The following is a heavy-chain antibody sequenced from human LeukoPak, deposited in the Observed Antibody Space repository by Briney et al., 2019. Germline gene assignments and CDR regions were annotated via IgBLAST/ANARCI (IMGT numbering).Heavy chain of an antibody. CDR1: GGSVSSSSYY. CDR3: AGPRAYSGYDQKMPFVY. Sequence: KPSETLSLTCTVSGGSVSSSSYYWGWVRQPPGKGLEWIGSIYPSGSTYYNPSLKSRVTISVDMSKNHFSLKLNSVTAADTAVYYCAGPRAYSGYDQKMPFVYWGQGTLVTVSS. V-gene: IGHV4-39*02. D-gene: IGHD5-12*01. J-gene: IGHJ4*02. CDR2: IYPSGST.